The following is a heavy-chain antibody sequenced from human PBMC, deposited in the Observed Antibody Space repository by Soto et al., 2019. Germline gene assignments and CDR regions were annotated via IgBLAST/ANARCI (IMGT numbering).Heavy chain of an antibody. CDR2: IIPILGIA. CDR3: ARDCEMATSIYGMDV. J-gene: IGHJ6*02. Sequence: QVQLVQSGAEVKKPGSSVKVSCKASGGTFSSYTISLVRQAPGQGLEWMGRIIPILGIANYAQKFQGRVTITADKSTSTANMDLSSLRSEDTAVYYCARDCEMATSIYGMDVWGQGTTVTVSS. V-gene: IGHV1-69*08. CDR1: GGTFSSYT. D-gene: IGHD5-12*01.